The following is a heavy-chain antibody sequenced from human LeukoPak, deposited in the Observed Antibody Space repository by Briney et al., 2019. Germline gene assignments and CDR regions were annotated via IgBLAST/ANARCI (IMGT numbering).Heavy chain of an antibody. Sequence: GGSLRLSCAAYGFTFNYHSMNWVRQAPGKGLEWISHISRSGDTIYYADSVKGRFTISRDNANNSLYLQMNSLRDEDTAVYFCARLLKYYYDSSGYGEDWYFDLWGRGTLVTVSS. J-gene: IGHJ2*01. D-gene: IGHD3-22*01. CDR2: ISRSGDTI. CDR3: ARLLKYYYDSSGYGEDWYFDL. V-gene: IGHV3-48*02. CDR1: GFTFNYHS.